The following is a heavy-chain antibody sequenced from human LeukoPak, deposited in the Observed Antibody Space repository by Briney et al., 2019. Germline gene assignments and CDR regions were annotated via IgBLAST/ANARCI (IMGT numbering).Heavy chain of an antibody. D-gene: IGHD2-15*01. CDR1: GDSISSGDYY. V-gene: IGHV4-30-4*08. J-gene: IGHJ4*02. CDR3: ARVVVVVAASYFDH. Sequence: SETLSLTCTVSGDSISSGDYYWSWIRQPPGKGLEWIGYIYYSGNTYYNPSLQSRVTISVDTSKNQFSLKLSSVTAADTAVYYCARVVVVVAASYFDHWGQGTLVTVSP. CDR2: IYYSGNT.